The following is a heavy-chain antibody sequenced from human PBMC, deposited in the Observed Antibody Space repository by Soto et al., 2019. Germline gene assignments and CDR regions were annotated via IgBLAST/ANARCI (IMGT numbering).Heavy chain of an antibody. J-gene: IGHJ4*02. CDR1: GFTFRSYA. CDR2: ISRDGEST. V-gene: IGHV3-23*01. D-gene: IGHD2-15*01. Sequence: EVQLLESGGGLVQPGGSLRLSCAASGFTFRSYAMSWVRQVPGKGLEWVSAISRDGESTYYEDSVRGRSTIFRDNPQHTLSLVMLGLGDDDTATYFCAKGGAYCGGGSCNVSPGSDWGQGTLVTVSS. CDR3: AKGGAYCGGGSCNVSPGSD.